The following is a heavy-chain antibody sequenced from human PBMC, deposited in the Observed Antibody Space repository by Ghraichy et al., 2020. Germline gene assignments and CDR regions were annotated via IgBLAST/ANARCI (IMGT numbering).Heavy chain of an antibody. CDR2: IKQDGSEK. V-gene: IGHV3-7*01. CDR3: ARESPRGDWFDP. J-gene: IGHJ5*02. Sequence: GGSLRLSCAASGFTFSYYWMTWVRQAPGKGLEWVANIKQDGSEKYYVDSVKGRFTISRDNAKNSVYLQLSSLRAEDTAVYYCARESPRGDWFDPWGQGTLVTVSS. CDR1: GFTFSYYW. D-gene: IGHD3-10*01.